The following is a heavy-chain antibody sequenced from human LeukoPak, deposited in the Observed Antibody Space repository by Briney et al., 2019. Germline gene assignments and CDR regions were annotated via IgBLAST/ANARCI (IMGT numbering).Heavy chain of an antibody. J-gene: IGHJ3*02. CDR1: GGSISSYY. CDR2: INHSGST. V-gene: IGHV4-34*01. CDR3: ARPKYYDSSGYHDAFDI. Sequence: SETLSLTCTVSGGSISSYYWSWIRQPPGKGLEWIGEINHSGSTNYNPSLKSRVTISVDTSKNQFSLKLSSVTAADTAVYYCARPKYYDSSGYHDAFDIWGQGTMVTVSS. D-gene: IGHD3-22*01.